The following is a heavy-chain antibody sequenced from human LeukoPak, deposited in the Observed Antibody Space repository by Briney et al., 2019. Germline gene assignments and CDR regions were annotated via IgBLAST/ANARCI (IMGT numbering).Heavy chain of an antibody. CDR1: GFTFSSYG. D-gene: IGHD1-26*01. V-gene: IGHV3-30*18. CDR3: AKDGGSYYVDY. CDR2: ISYDGSNK. Sequence: GGSLRLSCAASGFTFSSYGVHWVRQAPGKGLEWVAVISYDGSNKYYADSVKGRFTISRDNSKNTLYLQMNSLRAEDTAVYYCAKDGGSYYVDYWGQGTLVTVSS. J-gene: IGHJ4*02.